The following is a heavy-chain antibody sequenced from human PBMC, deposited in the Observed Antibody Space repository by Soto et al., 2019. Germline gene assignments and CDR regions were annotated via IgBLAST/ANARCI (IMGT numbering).Heavy chain of an antibody. CDR3: ASPSHRNTDMLMSDY. CDR2: ISGGGGNT. J-gene: IGHJ4*02. Sequence: EVQLLESGGGLVQPGGSLRLSCVASGFIFSSYAMAWVRQAPGKGLEWVSFISGGGGNTYFADSVKGRFNISRDNSKNTVFLQMKSLRGEDTAVYYCASPSHRNTDMLMSDYCGQGTLVTVSS. D-gene: IGHD5-18*01. CDR1: GFIFSSYA. V-gene: IGHV3-23*01.